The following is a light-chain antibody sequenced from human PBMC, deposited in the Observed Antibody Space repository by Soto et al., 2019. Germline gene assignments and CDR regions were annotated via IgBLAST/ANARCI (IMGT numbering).Light chain of an antibody. J-gene: IGKJ1*01. CDR3: QQYNNWPFS. CDR1: QGVTTN. V-gene: IGKV3-15*01. CDR2: DVS. Sequence: EIVMTQSPATLSVSPGERATLSCRAGQGVTTNFAWYQQKYGQSPRLLIYDVSIRATGVPARFSATGSETDLTITISGLQSEDSEVYFCQQYNNWPFSFGQGTKVDI.